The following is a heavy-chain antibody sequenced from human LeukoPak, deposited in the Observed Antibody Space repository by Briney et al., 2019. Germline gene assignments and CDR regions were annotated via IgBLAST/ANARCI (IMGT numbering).Heavy chain of an antibody. CDR1: GFTFSSYW. J-gene: IGHJ4*02. CDR2: ISSSSSYI. Sequence: GGSLRLSCAAYGFTFSSYWMNWVRQAPGKGLEWVSSISSSSSYIYYADSVKGRFTISRDNAKNSLYLQMNSLRAEDTAVYYCARAAVTTVTPDFDYWGQGTLVTVSS. CDR3: ARAAVTTVTPDFDY. V-gene: IGHV3-21*01. D-gene: IGHD4-17*01.